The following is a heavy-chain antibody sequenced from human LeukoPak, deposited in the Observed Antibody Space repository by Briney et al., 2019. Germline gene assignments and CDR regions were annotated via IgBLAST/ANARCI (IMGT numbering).Heavy chain of an antibody. CDR2: ISYDGSNK. V-gene: IGHV3-30-3*01. J-gene: IGHJ1*01. Sequence: GRSLRLSCAASGFTFSSYAMHWVRQAPGNGLEWVAVISYDGSNKYYADSVKGRFTISRDNAKNSLYLQMSSLRADDTAVYYCARDRLLYYYDSGPTGHFQHWGQGTLVTV. CDR1: GFTFSSYA. D-gene: IGHD3-22*01. CDR3: ARDRLLYYYDSGPTGHFQH.